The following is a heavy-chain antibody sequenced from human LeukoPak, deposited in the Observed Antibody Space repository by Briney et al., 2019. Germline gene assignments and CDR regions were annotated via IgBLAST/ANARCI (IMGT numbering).Heavy chain of an antibody. CDR3: ARVNDMQWLRTGLDY. J-gene: IGHJ4*02. V-gene: IGHV3-30-3*01. CDR1: GFMFSSYA. Sequence: PGGSLRLSCAASGFMFSSYAMHWVRQAPGKGLEWVAAMSYDGNNKYYADSVKGRFTISRDISKSTLYMQMTSLGTGDTAVYYCARVNDMQWLRTGLDYWGQGTLVTVSS. CDR2: MSYDGNNK. D-gene: IGHD6-19*01.